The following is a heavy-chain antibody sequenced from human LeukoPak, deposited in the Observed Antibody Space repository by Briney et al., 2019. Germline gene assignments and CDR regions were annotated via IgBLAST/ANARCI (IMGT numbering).Heavy chain of an antibody. CDR2: INSDGSST. CDR1: GFTFSSYW. V-gene: IGHV3-74*01. J-gene: IGHJ4*02. D-gene: IGHD4-17*01. CDR3: ASGVDYGDYNGY. Sequence: GGSLRLSCAASGFTFSSYWMHWVRQAPGKGLVWVSRINSDGSSTSYADSVKGRFTISRDNAQNTLYLQMNSLRAEDTAVYYCASGVDYGDYNGYWGQGTLVTVSS.